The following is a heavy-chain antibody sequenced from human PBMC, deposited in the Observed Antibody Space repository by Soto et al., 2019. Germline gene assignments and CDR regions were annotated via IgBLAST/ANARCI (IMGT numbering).Heavy chain of an antibody. CDR2: IIPIFGTA. D-gene: IGHD3-22*01. CDR3: ARGWGYDSNDYYYAY. J-gene: IGHJ4*02. CDR1: GGTFSRHA. V-gene: IGHV1-69*01. Sequence: QVQLVQSGAEVRKPGSSVKVSCEASGGTFSRHAISWVRQAPGQGLEWMGGIIPIFGTANHAQKFQGRVTIIADESTSTVDMELSSLRSEDTAMYYCARGWGYDSNDYYYAYWGQGTLVIVSS.